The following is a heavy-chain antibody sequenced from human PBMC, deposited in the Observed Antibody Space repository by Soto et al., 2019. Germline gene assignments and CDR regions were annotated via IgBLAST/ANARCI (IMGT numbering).Heavy chain of an antibody. CDR2: IIPIFGTA. V-gene: IGHV1-69*13. D-gene: IGHD4-17*01. CDR1: GGTFSSYA. Sequence: GASVKVSFKASGGTFSSYAISWGGQAPGQRVEGVGGIIPIFGTANYAQKFQGRVTITADESTSTAYMELSSLRSEDTAVYYCARDGVVMTTVTTYSDYYYYYGMDVWGQGTTVTVSS. CDR3: ARDGVVMTTVTTYSDYYYYYGMDV. J-gene: IGHJ6*02.